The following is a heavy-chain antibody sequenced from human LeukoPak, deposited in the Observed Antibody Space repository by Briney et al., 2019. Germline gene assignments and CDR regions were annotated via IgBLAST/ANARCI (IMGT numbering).Heavy chain of an antibody. CDR3: AKATVDTAIDDYFDY. CDR2: ISGSGGST. D-gene: IGHD5-18*01. Sequence: GGSLRLSCAASGFTFSSYAMSWVRQAPGKGLEWVSTISGSGGSTYYADSVKGRFTISRDNSKNTLYLQMNSLRAEDTAIYYCAKATVDTAIDDYFDYWGQGTLVTVPS. CDR1: GFTFSSYA. J-gene: IGHJ4*02. V-gene: IGHV3-23*01.